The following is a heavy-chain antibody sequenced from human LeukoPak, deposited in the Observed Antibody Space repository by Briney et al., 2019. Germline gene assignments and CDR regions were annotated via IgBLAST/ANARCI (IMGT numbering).Heavy chain of an antibody. CDR2: IKQDGSDK. D-gene: IGHD3-10*01. CDR3: ARGMSTVYYYFDY. Sequence: GGSLRLSCAASGFTFSSYWMSWVRQAPGKGLEWVANIKQDGSDKYYVDSVKGRFTISRDNAKNSLYLQMNSLRAEDTAVYYCARGMSTVYYYFDYWGQGTLVTDSS. J-gene: IGHJ4*02. CDR1: GFTFSSYW. V-gene: IGHV3-7*01.